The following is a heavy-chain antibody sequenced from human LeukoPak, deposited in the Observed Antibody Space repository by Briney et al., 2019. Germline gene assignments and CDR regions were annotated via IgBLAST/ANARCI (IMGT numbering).Heavy chain of an antibody. CDR3: ASHKDDYGGNYYYYYMDV. V-gene: IGHV1-18*01. D-gene: IGHD4-23*01. CDR2: IIAYNGNT. Sequence: ASVKVSCKASGGTFSSYAISWVRQAPGQGLEWMGWIIAYNGNTNYAQKLQGRVTMTTDTSTSTAYMELRSLRSDDTAVYYCASHKDDYGGNYYYYYMDVWGKGTTVTVSS. CDR1: GGTFSSYA. J-gene: IGHJ6*03.